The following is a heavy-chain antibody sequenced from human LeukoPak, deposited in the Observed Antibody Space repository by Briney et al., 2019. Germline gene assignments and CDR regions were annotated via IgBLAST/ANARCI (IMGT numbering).Heavy chain of an antibody. J-gene: IGHJ6*03. D-gene: IGHD3-10*01. CDR2: ISGSGGST. Sequence: PGGSLRLSCAASGFTFSSYAMSWVRQAPGKGLEWVSAISGSGGSTYYADSVKGRFTISRDNAKNSLYLQMNTLRAEDTAVYYCARDLVRFGEPKGYYNYMDVWGKGTTVTVSS. V-gene: IGHV3-23*01. CDR3: ARDLVRFGEPKGYYNYMDV. CDR1: GFTFSSYA.